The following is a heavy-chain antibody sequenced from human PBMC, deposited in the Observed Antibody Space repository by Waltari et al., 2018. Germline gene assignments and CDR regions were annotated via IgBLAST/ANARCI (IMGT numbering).Heavy chain of an antibody. V-gene: IGHV3-15*01. CDR3: TTQGFGVYSDILTELYN. D-gene: IGHD3-9*01. CDR1: GFNFTRAW. CDR2: FKSDIAGVAT. Sequence: EVQLVESGGGLAKPGGSLRLSCAASGFNFTRAWMSWVRQTPGKRLEWCGRFKSDIAGVATDYTAPVKGRFTISRDVPKNVLYLQMSSLKTDDTAVYYCTTQGFGVYSDILTELYNWGQGAHVTVSS. J-gene: IGHJ4*02.